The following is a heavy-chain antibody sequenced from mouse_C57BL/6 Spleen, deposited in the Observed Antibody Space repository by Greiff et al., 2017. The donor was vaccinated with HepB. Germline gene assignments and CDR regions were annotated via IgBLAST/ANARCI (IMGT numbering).Heavy chain of an antibody. D-gene: IGHD1-1*01. CDR2: IDPNSGGT. V-gene: IGHV1-72*01. CDR1: GYTFTSYW. CDR3: AREWGLTTVVAPYAMDY. Sequence: QVQLQQPGAELVKPGASVKLSCKASGYTFTSYWMHWVKQRPGRGLEWIGRIDPNSGGTKYNEKFKSKATLTVDKPSSTAYMQLSSLTSEDSAVYYCAREWGLTTVVAPYAMDYWGQGTSVTVSS. J-gene: IGHJ4*01.